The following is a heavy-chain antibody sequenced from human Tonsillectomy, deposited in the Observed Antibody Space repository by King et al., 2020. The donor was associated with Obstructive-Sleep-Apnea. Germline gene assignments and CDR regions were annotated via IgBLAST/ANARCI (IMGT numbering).Heavy chain of an antibody. D-gene: IGHD3-16*01. V-gene: IGHV3-21*01. CDR3: ARVLAGMDV. CDR2: ISSRSSHK. J-gene: IGHJ6*02. Sequence: EVQLVESGGGLVKTGGSLKISCDISGFSVSTYGMSWVRQAPGKGLEWVAFISSRSSHKYYADSVKGRFTISGDNAKNSLLLQMNSLRVEDTAVYYCARVLAGMDVWGQGTTVTVSS. CDR1: GFSVSTYG.